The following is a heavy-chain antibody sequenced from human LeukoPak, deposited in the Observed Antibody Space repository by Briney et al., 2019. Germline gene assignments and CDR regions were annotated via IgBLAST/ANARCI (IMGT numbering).Heavy chain of an antibody. J-gene: IGHJ4*02. Sequence: SETLSLTCTVSGGSISSSNYHWGWIRQPPGKGLEWIGSIYYSGSTYYNPSLKSRVSISVDTSKNQFSLKLTSVTAADTAMYYCARHGYSSGWYIDCWGQGTLVTVSS. CDR1: GGSISSSNYH. CDR2: IYYSGST. V-gene: IGHV4-39*01. D-gene: IGHD6-19*01. CDR3: ARHGYSSGWYIDC.